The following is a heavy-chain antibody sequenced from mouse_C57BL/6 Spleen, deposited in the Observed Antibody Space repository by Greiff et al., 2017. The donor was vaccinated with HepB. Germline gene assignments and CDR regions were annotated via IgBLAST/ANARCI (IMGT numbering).Heavy chain of an antibody. Sequence: QVQLQQSGPELVKPGASVKISCKASGYTFTDYYINWVKQRPGQGLEWIGWIFPGSGSTYYNEKFKGKATLTVDKSSSTAYMLLISLTSEDSAVYFSARSDGNYPAYWGQGTTLTVSS. CDR3: ARSDGNYPAY. CDR2: IFPGSGST. CDR1: GYTFTDYY. D-gene: IGHD2-1*01. J-gene: IGHJ2*01. V-gene: IGHV1-75*01.